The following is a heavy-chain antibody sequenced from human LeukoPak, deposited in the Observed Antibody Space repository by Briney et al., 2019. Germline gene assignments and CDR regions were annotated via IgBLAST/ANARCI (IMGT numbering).Heavy chain of an antibody. V-gene: IGHV3-30*02. D-gene: IGHD2-15*01. Sequence: GGSLRLSCAASGFTFNKYGMHWVRQAPGKELEWAAFIRYDGSKKYYADSVEGRFTISRDDSKNTLYLQMNSLRTEDTAVYYCAKDVYYCSSGSCPTYYYYMDVWGKGTTVTVSS. CDR3: AKDVYYCSSGSCPTYYYYMDV. CDR2: IRYDGSKK. J-gene: IGHJ6*03. CDR1: GFTFNKYG.